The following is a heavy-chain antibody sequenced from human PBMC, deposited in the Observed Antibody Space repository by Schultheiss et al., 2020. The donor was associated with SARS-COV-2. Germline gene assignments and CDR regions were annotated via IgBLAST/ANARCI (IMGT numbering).Heavy chain of an antibody. Sequence: ASVKVSCKASGYTFTSYGISWVRQAPGQGLEWMGWINPNSGGTDYAQKFQGRVTITADESTSTAYMELSSLRSEDTTVYYCARLGFGELSYWGQGTLVTVSS. J-gene: IGHJ4*02. CDR2: INPNSGGT. CDR1: GYTFTSYG. D-gene: IGHD3-10*01. V-gene: IGHV1-18*01. CDR3: ARLGFGELSY.